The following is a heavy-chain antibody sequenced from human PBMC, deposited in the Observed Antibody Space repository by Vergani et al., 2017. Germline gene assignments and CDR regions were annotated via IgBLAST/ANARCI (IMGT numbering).Heavy chain of an antibody. V-gene: IGHV4-39*02. D-gene: IGHD2-15*01. CDR1: NDSVSNTFYY. CDR2: IYYSWST. CDR3: TIDWAMVAANNWFDP. Sequence: QVQLQESGPGLVKPSETLSLTCTVSNDSVSNTFYYLGWIRQTPGKGLEWIGSIYYSWSTYYNPSLESRVTMSVEPSKSQFSLKLSSVTAADTAVYYCTIDWAMVAANNWFDPWVQGTTVTISS. J-gene: IGHJ5*02.